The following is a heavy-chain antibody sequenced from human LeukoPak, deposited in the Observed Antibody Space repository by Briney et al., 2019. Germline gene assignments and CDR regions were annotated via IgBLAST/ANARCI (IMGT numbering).Heavy chain of an antibody. CDR2: IYRSGGT. Sequence: SETLSLTCAVSGGSISSPNWWTWVRQPPGMGLEWIGEIYRSGGTNYNPSLKSPVTMSVAKSKNPFSLKMTSVTAADTAVYYCARVRYSGSYYGHDAFDIWGQGTMVTVSS. D-gene: IGHD1-26*01. J-gene: IGHJ3*02. V-gene: IGHV4-4*02. CDR3: ARVRYSGSYYGHDAFDI. CDR1: GGSISSPNW.